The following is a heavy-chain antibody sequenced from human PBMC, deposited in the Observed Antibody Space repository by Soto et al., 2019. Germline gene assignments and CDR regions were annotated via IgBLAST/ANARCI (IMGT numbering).Heavy chain of an antibody. V-gene: IGHV1-3*01. J-gene: IGHJ2*01. D-gene: IGHD3-9*01. Sequence: QVQLVQSGAEVKKPGASVKVSCKASGYTFTDYAIHWVRQAPGQGLEWMGWINSGNGGTKYSQKFQGRVTIYSDSSASTAYMEVSSLRSEDTAFYFCSRSPPDILTGYSIHTTAGFDVWGRGTLVKVSS. CDR3: SRSPPDILTGYSIHTTAGFDV. CDR1: GYTFTDYA. CDR2: INSGNGGT.